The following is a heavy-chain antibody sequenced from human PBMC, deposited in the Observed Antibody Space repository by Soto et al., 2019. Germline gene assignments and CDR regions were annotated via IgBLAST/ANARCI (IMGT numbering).Heavy chain of an antibody. CDR2: IYYSGST. CDR3: ARPSYDFWSGYLNNYYYGMDV. D-gene: IGHD3-3*01. V-gene: IGHV4-39*01. J-gene: IGHJ6*02. CDR1: GGSISSSSYY. Sequence: SETLSLTCTVSGGSISSSSYYWGLIRQAPGKGLEWIGSIYYSGSTYYNPSLKSRVTISVDTSKNQFSLKLSSVTAADTAVYYCARPSYDFWSGYLNNYYYGMDVWGQGTTVT.